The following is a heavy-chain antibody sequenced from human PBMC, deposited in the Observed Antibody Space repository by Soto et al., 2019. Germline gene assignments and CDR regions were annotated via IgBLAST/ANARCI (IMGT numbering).Heavy chain of an antibody. J-gene: IGHJ4*02. V-gene: IGHV1-18*01. CDR3: ARVGSSSSPIDF. CDR2: ISAYNGNT. CDR1: GYTFTTYE. D-gene: IGHD6-6*01. Sequence: QVQLVQSGAEVKKPGASVKVSCKASGYTFTTYEISWVRQAPGQGLEWMGWISAYNGNTNYAQRLQGRVIITTDTSTSTTYMELRSLKSDDTAVYYCARVGSSSSPIDFWGQGTLVTVSS.